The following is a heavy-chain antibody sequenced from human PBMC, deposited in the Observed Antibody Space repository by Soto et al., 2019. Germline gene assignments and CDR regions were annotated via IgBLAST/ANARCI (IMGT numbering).Heavy chain of an antibody. D-gene: IGHD1-1*01. CDR3: AAYNGIRQDLHR. V-gene: IGHV4-61*01. J-gene: IGHJ1*01. Sequence: PSETLSLTCPVSGDSVNSGTYYWSWIRQPPGKGLEWIGYIYNTGTSNYSPSLTSRVAMAVNTSKSQFSLELSSVTAADTAVYYCAAYNGIRQDLHRWSQGTLVTVSS. CDR1: GDSVNSGTYY. CDR2: IYNTGTS.